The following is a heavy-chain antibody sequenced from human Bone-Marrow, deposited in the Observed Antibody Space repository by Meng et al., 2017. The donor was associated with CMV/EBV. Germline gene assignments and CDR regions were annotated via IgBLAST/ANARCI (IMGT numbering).Heavy chain of an antibody. J-gene: IGHJ6*02. CDR1: GFTFSSYW. D-gene: IGHD3-22*01. V-gene: IGHV3-74*01. Sequence: GESLKISCADSGFTFSSYWMQWVRQAPGKGLVRVSRINSDGSSTRYADSVKGRFTISRDNAKNTLYLQMNSLRAEDTAVYYCARDPTYYYDSSGYSYYYYYGMDVWGQGTTVTVSS. CDR3: ARDPTYYYDSSGYSYYYYYGMDV. CDR2: INSDGSST.